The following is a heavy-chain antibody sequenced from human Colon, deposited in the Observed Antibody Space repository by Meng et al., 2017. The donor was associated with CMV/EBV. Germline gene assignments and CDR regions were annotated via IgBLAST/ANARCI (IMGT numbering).Heavy chain of an antibody. CDR3: ARGDCDGGGCVKLWVFDY. J-gene: IGHJ4*02. CDR2: ISSSSDYI. Sequence: FSTSHRHWVRQAPGKGLEWVAYISSSSDYIYYADSVKGRFTISRDNAKKSLYLQMSNLRAEDTAVYYCARGDCDGGGCVKLWVFDYWGLGTLVTVSS. V-gene: IGHV3-21*01. D-gene: IGHD2-21*01. CDR1: FSTSH.